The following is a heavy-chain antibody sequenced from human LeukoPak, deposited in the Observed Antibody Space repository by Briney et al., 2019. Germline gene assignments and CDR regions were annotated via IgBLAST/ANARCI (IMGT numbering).Heavy chain of an antibody. J-gene: IGHJ4*02. CDR1: GYSFTSYW. CDR3: ARHRGYCSSTSCYGWFFDY. CDR2: IYPGDSDT. V-gene: IGHV5-51*01. Sequence: HGESLKISCKGSGYSFTSYWIGWVRQMPGKGLEWMGIIYPGDSDTRYSPSFQGQVTISADKSISTAYLQRSSLKASDTAMDYCARHRGYCSSTSCYGWFFDYWGQGTLVTVSS. D-gene: IGHD2-2*01.